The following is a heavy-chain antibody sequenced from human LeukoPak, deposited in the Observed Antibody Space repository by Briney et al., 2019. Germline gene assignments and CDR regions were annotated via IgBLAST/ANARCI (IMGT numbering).Heavy chain of an antibody. V-gene: IGHV3-7*01. CDR3: VRDGRGGYLDN. J-gene: IGHJ4*02. CDR1: GFTFSSYW. D-gene: IGHD3-10*01. Sequence: PGGSLRLSCAASGFTFSSYWTSWVRQTPGKGLEWMANINEDGSQRYYVDSVKGRFTISRDNAKNSVYLQMGSLRVEDTAAYYCVRDGRGGYLDNWGQGTLVTVSS. CDR2: INEDGSQR.